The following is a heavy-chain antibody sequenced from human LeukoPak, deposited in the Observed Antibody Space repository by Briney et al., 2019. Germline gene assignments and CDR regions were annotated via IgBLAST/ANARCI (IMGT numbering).Heavy chain of an antibody. CDR2: MKYDGSEK. CDR3: AREGTVTPYNFDY. V-gene: IGHV3-7*01. Sequence: MKYDGSEKYYVDSVKGRFTISRDNAKNSVYLQMNYLRVEDTAVYYCAREGTVTPYNFDYWGQGTLVTVSS. J-gene: IGHJ4*02. D-gene: IGHD4-17*01.